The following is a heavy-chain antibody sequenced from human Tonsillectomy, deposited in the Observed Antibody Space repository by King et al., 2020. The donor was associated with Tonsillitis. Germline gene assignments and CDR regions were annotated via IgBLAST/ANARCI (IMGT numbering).Heavy chain of an antibody. CDR1: GFTFDDYA. Sequence: VQLVESGGGVVQPGGSLRLSCAASGFTFDDYAMHWVRQAPGKGLEWVSLINGDARSTFYADSVRGRFTISRDNNKNALYLAMNSLRTEDTAFYYCAKAQLPHRRGGYPIGNAFQVWGQGTLVTVSA. CDR3: AKAQLPHRRGGYPIGNAFQV. V-gene: IGHV3-43*02. D-gene: IGHD5-24*01. CDR2: INGDARST. J-gene: IGHJ3*01.